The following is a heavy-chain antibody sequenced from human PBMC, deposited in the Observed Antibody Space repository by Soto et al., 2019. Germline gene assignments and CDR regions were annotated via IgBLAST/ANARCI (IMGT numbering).Heavy chain of an antibody. CDR1: GFIFSSYE. J-gene: IGHJ6*02. CDR3: ARAYNWNYGMDV. D-gene: IGHD1-20*01. CDR2: ISSYGTTT. Sequence: EEQLVESGGGLVQPGGSLRLSCAASGFIFSSYEMNWVRQAPGKGLEWVSYISSYGTTTHYADSVKGRFTISRANAKKSLFLQMNSLRAEDTAVYYCARAYNWNYGMDVWGQGTAVTVSS. V-gene: IGHV3-48*03.